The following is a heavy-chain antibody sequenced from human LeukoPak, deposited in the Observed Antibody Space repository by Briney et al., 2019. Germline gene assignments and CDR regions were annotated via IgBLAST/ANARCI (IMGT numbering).Heavy chain of an antibody. CDR2: ISYDGSHK. J-gene: IGHJ4*02. D-gene: IGHD6-19*01. CDR1: GFNFSNYV. V-gene: IGHV3-30*19. Sequence: GGSLRLSCAASGFNFSNYVMHWVRQAPGKGLEWVAVISYDGSHKYYADSVKGRFPISRDNSKNTLYLQMNSLRAEDTAVYYCARDTLDNSGWYQSPDYWGQGTLVTVSS. CDR3: ARDTLDNSGWYQSPDY.